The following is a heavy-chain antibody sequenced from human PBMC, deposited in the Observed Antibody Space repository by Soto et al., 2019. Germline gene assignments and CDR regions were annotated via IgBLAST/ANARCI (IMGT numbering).Heavy chain of an antibody. Sequence: PSETLSLTCAVSGGSISSGGYSWSWIRQPPGKGLECIGYIYHSGSTYYNPSLKSRVTISVDRSKNQFSLKLSSVTAADTAVYYCARDHYGDYGYGMDVWGQGNTVTVS. D-gene: IGHD4-17*01. J-gene: IGHJ6*02. CDR1: GGSISSGGYS. CDR3: ARDHYGDYGYGMDV. CDR2: IYHSGST. V-gene: IGHV4-30-2*01.